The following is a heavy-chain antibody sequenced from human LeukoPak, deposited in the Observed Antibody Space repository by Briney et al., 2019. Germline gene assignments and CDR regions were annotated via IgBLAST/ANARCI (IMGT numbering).Heavy chain of an antibody. CDR3: ASTQKIVEMATIGYYFDY. CDR1: GGTFSSYA. V-gene: IGHV1-69*04. J-gene: IGHJ4*02. D-gene: IGHD5-24*01. CDR2: IVAMDDIA. Sequence: SVKVSCKASGGTFSSYAISWVRQAPGQGLEWMGRIVAMDDIANYAQKFQDRVTITADKSTGTVYMELSSLRSEDTAVYYCASTQKIVEMATIGYYFDYWGQGTLVTVSS.